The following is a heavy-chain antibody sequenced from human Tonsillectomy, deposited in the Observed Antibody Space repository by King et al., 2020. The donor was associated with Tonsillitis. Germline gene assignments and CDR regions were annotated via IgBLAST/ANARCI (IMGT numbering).Heavy chain of an antibody. CDR1: GFTFSSYG. J-gene: IGHJ6*02. Sequence: VQLVESGGGVVQPGRSLRLSCAASGFTFSSYGMHWVRQAPGKGLEWVAVISYDGTNKYYAASVKGRFTISRDNSKNTVSLQMNSLRVEDTALYYCAKDREANYYHSYGMDVWGQGTTVTVSS. CDR3: AKDREANYYHSYGMDV. D-gene: IGHD1-26*01. CDR2: ISYDGTNK. V-gene: IGHV3-30*18.